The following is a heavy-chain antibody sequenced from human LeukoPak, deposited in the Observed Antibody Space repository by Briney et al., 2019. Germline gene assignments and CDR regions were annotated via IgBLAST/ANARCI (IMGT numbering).Heavy chain of an antibody. CDR2: ISYDGSKK. J-gene: IGHJ4*02. CDR3: ARFKWELAGFDY. Sequence: GGSLRLSCAASGFTSSSYAMHWVRQAPGKGLEWVAVISYDGSKKNYADSVKGRFTISRDNSKNTLYLQMSSLTPEDTAIYFCARFKWELAGFDYWGQGALVTVSS. CDR1: GFTSSSYA. V-gene: IGHV3-30-3*01. D-gene: IGHD1-26*01.